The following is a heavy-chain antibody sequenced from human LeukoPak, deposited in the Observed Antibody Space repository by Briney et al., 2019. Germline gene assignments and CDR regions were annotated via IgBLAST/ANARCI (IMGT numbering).Heavy chain of an antibody. D-gene: IGHD2-2*01. V-gene: IGHV1-24*01. Sequence: VASVKVSCKVSGYSLTELSRYWLRQAPGKGLEWMGGFDLVQGETIYAQKFEGRLTMTEDTSTDTAYMDLTSLRPDDTAVCYCAMGDPYQLLEEWGQGTLVTVSS. CDR2: FDLVQGET. CDR1: GYSLTELS. J-gene: IGHJ1*01. CDR3: AMGDPYQLLEE.